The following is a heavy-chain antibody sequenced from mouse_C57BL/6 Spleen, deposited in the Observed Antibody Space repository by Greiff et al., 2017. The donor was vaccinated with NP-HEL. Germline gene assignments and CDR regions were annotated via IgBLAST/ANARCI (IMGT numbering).Heavy chain of an antibody. V-gene: IGHV1-26*01. CDR2: INPNNGGT. CDR1: GYTFTDYY. Sequence: EVQLQQSGPELVKPGASVKISCKASGYTFTDYYMNWVKQSHGKSLEWIGDINPNNGGTSYNQKFKGKATLTVDKSSSTAYMELRSLTSEDSAVYYCARSHDGYYSYAMDYWGQGTSVTVSS. J-gene: IGHJ4*01. D-gene: IGHD2-3*01. CDR3: ARSHDGYYSYAMDY.